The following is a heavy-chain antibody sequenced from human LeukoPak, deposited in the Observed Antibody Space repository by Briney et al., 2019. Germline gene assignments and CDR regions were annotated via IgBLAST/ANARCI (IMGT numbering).Heavy chain of an antibody. V-gene: IGHV6-1*01. Sequence: SQTLSLTCAISGDSVSSNDSAWTWVRQSPSRGLEYLGRTLYRSRWYNDYPVFVKSRITINSDTSKNQVSLQLNSVSPEDTAVYYCAKGPIVVVPAAIHAFDIWGQGTMVTVSS. CDR2: TLYRSRWYN. CDR3: AKGPIVVVPAAIHAFDI. D-gene: IGHD2-2*02. J-gene: IGHJ3*02. CDR1: GDSVSSNDSA.